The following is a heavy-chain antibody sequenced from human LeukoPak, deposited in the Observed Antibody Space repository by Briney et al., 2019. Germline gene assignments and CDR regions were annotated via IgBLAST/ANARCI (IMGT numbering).Heavy chain of an antibody. V-gene: IGHV4-59*08. CDR1: GGSISSYY. CDR2: IYYSGST. Sequence: SETLSLTCTVSGGSISSYYWSWIRQPPGKGLEWIGYIYYSGSTSYNPSLKSRDTISVDTSKNQFSLKLSSVTAADTAVYYCARGRDYYDSSGYSYFDYWGQGTLVTVSS. J-gene: IGHJ4*02. D-gene: IGHD3-22*01. CDR3: ARGRDYYDSSGYSYFDY.